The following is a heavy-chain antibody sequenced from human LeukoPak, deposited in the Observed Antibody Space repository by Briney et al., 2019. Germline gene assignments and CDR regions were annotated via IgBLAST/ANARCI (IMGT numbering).Heavy chain of an antibody. CDR2: ISYDGSNK. Sequence: GGSLRLSCAASGFTFRSYGMHWVRQAPGKGLEWVAVISYDGSNKYYADSMKGRFTISRDNSKNTLYLQMNSLRAEDTAVYYCARGGSYYYGSGSLVDYWGQGTLVTVSS. CDR3: ARGGSYYYGSGSLVDY. J-gene: IGHJ4*02. V-gene: IGHV3-30*03. D-gene: IGHD3-10*01. CDR1: GFTFRSYG.